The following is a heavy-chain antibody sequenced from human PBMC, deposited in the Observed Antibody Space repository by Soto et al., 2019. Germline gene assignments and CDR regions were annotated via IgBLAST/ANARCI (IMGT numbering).Heavy chain of an antibody. CDR1: GYTFTGYY. Sequence: ASVKVSCKASGYTFTGYYMHWVRQAPGQGLEWMGWINPNSGGTNYARKFQGWVTMTRDTSISTAYMELSRLRSDDTAVYYCARVPITIFGVVPPTDYGMDVWGQGTTVTVSS. V-gene: IGHV1-2*04. D-gene: IGHD3-3*01. J-gene: IGHJ6*02. CDR3: ARVPITIFGVVPPTDYGMDV. CDR2: INPNSGGT.